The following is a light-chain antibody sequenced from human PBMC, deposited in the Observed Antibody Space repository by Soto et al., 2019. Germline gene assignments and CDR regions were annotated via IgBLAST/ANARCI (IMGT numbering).Light chain of an antibody. CDR2: DAS. J-gene: IGKJ4*01. Sequence: EIVLTHSPATLSLSPWERATLSCRASQSVSSYLAWYQQKPGQAPRLLIYDASNRATGIPARFSGSGSGTDFTLTISSLEPEDFAVYYCQQRSNWPPFGGGTKVDIK. CDR1: QSVSSY. CDR3: QQRSNWPP. V-gene: IGKV3-11*01.